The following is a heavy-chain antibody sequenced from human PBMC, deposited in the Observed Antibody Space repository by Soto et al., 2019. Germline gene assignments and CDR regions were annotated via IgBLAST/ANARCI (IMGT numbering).Heavy chain of an antibody. J-gene: IGHJ4*02. CDR3: IRGFAPLDY. D-gene: IGHD3-10*01. CDR2: ISGSDDTT. V-gene: IGHV3-23*01. Sequence: EVQLSESGGGLVQPGGSLRLSCAASGFTFSSYAMTWVRQAPGKGLEWVSGISGSDDTTFYADSVKGRFTISRDNSKRTLYLQMTSLRADDTAVYFCIRGFAPLDYWGQGTLVTVSS. CDR1: GFTFSSYA.